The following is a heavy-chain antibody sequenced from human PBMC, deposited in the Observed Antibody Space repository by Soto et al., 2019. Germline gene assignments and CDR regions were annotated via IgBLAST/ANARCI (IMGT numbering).Heavy chain of an antibody. CDR1: GYTFLHYA. J-gene: IGHJ4*02. CDR2: INPASGNT. D-gene: IGHD6-19*01. CDR3: WRTGYSNGFYFYFDY. Sequence: GASVKVSCKASGYTFLHYALHWVRQAPGQRPEWMGLINPASGNTQYSQKFQGRFTITRDTSATTAYMELSSLRSEDTAVYFCWRTGYSNGFYFYFDYWAQGSLVTVS. V-gene: IGHV1-3*01.